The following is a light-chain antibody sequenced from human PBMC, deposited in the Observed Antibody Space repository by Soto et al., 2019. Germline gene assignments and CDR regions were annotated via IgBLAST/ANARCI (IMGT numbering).Light chain of an antibody. CDR3: NSYTSSRARV. CDR2: EVS. Sequence: QSALTQPASVSGSPGQSITISCTGTSSDVGGYNFVSWYQQHPGKATKLIIYEVSHRPSGVSNRFSGSKSGNTASLTISGLQAEDEADYYCNSYTSSRARVFGGGTTVTVL. V-gene: IGLV2-14*01. CDR1: SSDVGGYNF. J-gene: IGLJ3*02.